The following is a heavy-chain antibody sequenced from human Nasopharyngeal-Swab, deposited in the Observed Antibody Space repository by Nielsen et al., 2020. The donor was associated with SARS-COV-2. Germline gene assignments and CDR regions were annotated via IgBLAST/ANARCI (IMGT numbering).Heavy chain of an antibody. J-gene: IGHJ5*02. CDR3: ASEYDNGGHNFFDP. CDR2: LSLTGST. D-gene: IGHD1-20*01. V-gene: IGHV4-4*02. Sequence: SETLSLTCAVSGVSISASAWWTWVRQPPGKGLEWIGHLSLTGSTNYNPSLQSRVTISLDRSKNHLSLNLTSESAADTALYFCASEYDNGGHNFFDPWGPGTLVTVSS. CDR1: GVSISASAW.